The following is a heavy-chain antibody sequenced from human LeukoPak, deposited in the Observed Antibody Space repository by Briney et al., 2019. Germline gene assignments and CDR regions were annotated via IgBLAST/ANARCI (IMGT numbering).Heavy chain of an antibody. CDR1: GFTLSSYC. CDR2: ISGSGGNT. V-gene: IGHV3-23*01. CDR3: AKVVSGYHFDY. J-gene: IGHJ4*02. Sequence: GWSLSLSCAASGFTLSSYCMSWVRRAPGRGPEWVSGISGSGGNTYYADSVKGRFTISRDNSQNTLYLQMNTLRAEDTAVYYCAKVVSGYHFDYWGQGTLVTVSS. D-gene: IGHD5-12*01.